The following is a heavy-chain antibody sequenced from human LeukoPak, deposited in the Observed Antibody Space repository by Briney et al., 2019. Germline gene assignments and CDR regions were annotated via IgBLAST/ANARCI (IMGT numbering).Heavy chain of an antibody. Sequence: SETLSLTCTVSGYSVSSGFYWGWIRQPPGKGLEGIASIYHSGDTYYNPSLRSRVTISLDTSNNQLSLKLSSLAAADPDVYYCARSSAHLTTSWYGSWFDPWGQGTLVTVSS. CDR2: IYHSGDT. J-gene: IGHJ5*02. V-gene: IGHV4-38-2*02. CDR3: ARSSAHLTTSWYGSWFDP. D-gene: IGHD6-13*01. CDR1: GYSVSSGFY.